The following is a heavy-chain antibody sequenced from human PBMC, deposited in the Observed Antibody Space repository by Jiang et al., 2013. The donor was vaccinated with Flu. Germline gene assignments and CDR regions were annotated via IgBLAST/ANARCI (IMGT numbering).Heavy chain of an antibody. CDR1: GGSISSYY. D-gene: IGHD4-17*01. Sequence: GLVKPSETLSLTCTVSGGSISSYYWSWIRQPPGKGLEWIGYIYYSGSTNYNPSLKSRVTISVDTSKNQFSLKLSSVTAADTAVYYCARYLPYDDYRALVGPGNFDYWGQGTLVTVSS. CDR3: ARYLPYDDYRALVGPGNFDY. J-gene: IGHJ4*02. V-gene: IGHV4-59*01. CDR2: IYYSGST.